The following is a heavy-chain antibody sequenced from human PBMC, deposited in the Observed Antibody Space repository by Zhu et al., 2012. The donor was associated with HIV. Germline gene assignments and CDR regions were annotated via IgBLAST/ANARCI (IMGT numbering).Heavy chain of an antibody. CDR1: GFTLSSYW. Sequence: EVQLMESGGGLVQPGGSVRLSCAASGFTLSSYWMHWVRQGPGKGLVWVSRINSDGSSTSYADSVKGRFTISRDNAKNTLYLQMSSLRDEDTAVYYCVRAPGYYYGSADAFDIWGQRDNGHRLF. CDR3: VRAPGYYYGSADAFDI. D-gene: IGHD3-10*01. J-gene: IGHJ3*02. CDR2: INSDGSST. V-gene: IGHV3-74*01.